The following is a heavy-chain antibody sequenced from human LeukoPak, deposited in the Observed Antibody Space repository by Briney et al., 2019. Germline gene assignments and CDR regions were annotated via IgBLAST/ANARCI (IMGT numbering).Heavy chain of an antibody. CDR2: IIPIFGTA. V-gene: IGHV1-69*06. D-gene: IGHD2-15*01. CDR1: GGTFSSYA. J-gene: IGHJ3*02. CDR3: ATGWGVVVAASPDAFDI. Sequence: SVKVSCKASGGTFSSYAISWVRQAPGQGLEWMGGIIPIFGTANYAQKFQGRVTMTEDTSTDTAYMELSSLRSEDTAVYYCATGWGVVVAASPDAFDIWGQGTMVTVSS.